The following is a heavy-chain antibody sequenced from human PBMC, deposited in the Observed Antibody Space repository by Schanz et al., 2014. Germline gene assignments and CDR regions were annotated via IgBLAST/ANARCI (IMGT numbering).Heavy chain of an antibody. CDR2: IYHTGST. V-gene: IGHV4-34*01. Sequence: QVQLQESGPGLLKPSETLSLTCGVFGGSFSGYYWSWIRQPPGKGLEWIGEIYHTGSTNYNPSLKSRVTITVDKPKKQFSLKVTSMTAADTAVYYCARGHHPHGITVAARGFDPWGQGTLVTVSS. CDR3: ARGHHPHGITVAARGFDP. J-gene: IGHJ5*02. CDR1: GGSFSGYY. D-gene: IGHD6-19*01.